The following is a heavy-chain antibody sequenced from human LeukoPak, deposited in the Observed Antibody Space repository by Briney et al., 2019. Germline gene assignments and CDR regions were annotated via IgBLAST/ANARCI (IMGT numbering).Heavy chain of an antibody. V-gene: IGHV4-39*07. D-gene: IGHD6-13*01. CDR2: IYYSGST. J-gene: IGHJ4*02. CDR1: GGSISSSSYY. CDR3: ARVDLAAAATFDY. Sequence: SETLSLTCTVSGGSISSSSYYWGWIRQPPGKGLEWIGSIYYSGSTYYNPSLKSRVTISVDTSKNQFSLKLSSVTAADTAVYYCARVDLAAAATFDYWGQGTLVTVSS.